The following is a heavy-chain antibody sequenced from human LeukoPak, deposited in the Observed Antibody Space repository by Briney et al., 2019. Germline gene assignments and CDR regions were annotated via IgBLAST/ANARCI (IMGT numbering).Heavy chain of an antibody. CDR1: GDSITRSNW. J-gene: IGHJ4*02. Sequence: SETLSLTCTVSGDSITRSNWWTWVRQPPGKGLEWIGEVYPTGNTNYSPSLKSRVTMSVDRATNQFSLKLSSVTAADTAVYYCARRKVGAFDYWGQGTLVTVSS. CDR3: ARRKVGAFDY. D-gene: IGHD1-26*01. CDR2: VYPTGNT. V-gene: IGHV4-4*02.